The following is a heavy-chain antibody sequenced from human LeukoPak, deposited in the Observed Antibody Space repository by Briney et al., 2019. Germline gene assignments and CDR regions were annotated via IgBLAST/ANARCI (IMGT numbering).Heavy chain of an antibody. CDR2: ISYDGEPK. CDR3: AKDVSALTYNASWPGPGF. Sequence: PGGSLRLSCAASGFTFRTYGMHWVRQAPGKGLEWVAVISYDGEPKFYADSVKGRFTISRDNSKNTLYLHLNSLRAEDTAIYYCAKDVSALTYNASWPGPGFWGQGTLVSVSS. CDR1: GFTFRTYG. D-gene: IGHD3-10*01. J-gene: IGHJ4*02. V-gene: IGHV3-30*18.